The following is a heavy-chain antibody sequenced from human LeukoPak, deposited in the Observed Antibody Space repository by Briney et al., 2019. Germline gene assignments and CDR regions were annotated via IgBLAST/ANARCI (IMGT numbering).Heavy chain of an antibody. D-gene: IGHD6-19*01. CDR2: INPSGGST. Sequence: ASVKVSCKASGYTFTSYYMHWVRQAPGQGLEWMGIINPSGGSTSYAQKFQGRVTVTRDTSTSTVYMELSSLRSEDTAVYYCAREATDSSGWYYFDYWGQGTLVTVSS. CDR1: GYTFTSYY. J-gene: IGHJ4*02. CDR3: AREATDSSGWYYFDY. V-gene: IGHV1-46*01.